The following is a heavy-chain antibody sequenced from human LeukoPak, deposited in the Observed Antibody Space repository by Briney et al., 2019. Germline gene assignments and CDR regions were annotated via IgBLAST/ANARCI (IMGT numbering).Heavy chain of an antibody. Sequence: QPGGSLRLSCSASGFSFSSNAMHWVRQAPGKGLEYVSGISSNGGSTNYADSVKGRFTISRDNSQKTLHLQMTSLRAEDTAVYYCVSTYYFDRSGYYPFDYWGQGTLVTVSS. CDR2: ISSNGGST. J-gene: IGHJ4*02. V-gene: IGHV3-64D*09. CDR3: VSTYYFDRSGYYPFDY. CDR1: GFSFSSNA. D-gene: IGHD3-22*01.